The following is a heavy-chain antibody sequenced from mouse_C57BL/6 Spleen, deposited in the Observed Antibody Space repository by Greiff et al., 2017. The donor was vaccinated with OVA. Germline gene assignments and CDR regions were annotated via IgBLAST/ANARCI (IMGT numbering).Heavy chain of an antibody. CDR1: GYTFTSYW. Sequence: QVQLQQPGAELVKPGASVKMSCKASGYTFTSYWITWVKQRPGQGLEWIGDIYPGSGSTNYNEKFKSKATLTVDTSSSTAYMQLSSLTSEDSAVYYCAFYDYDDWYFDVWGTGTTVTVSS. D-gene: IGHD2-4*01. CDR2: IYPGSGST. J-gene: IGHJ1*03. CDR3: AFYDYDDWYFDV. V-gene: IGHV1-55*01.